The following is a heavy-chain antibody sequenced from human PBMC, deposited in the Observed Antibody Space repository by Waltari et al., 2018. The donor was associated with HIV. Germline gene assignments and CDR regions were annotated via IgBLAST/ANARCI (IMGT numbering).Heavy chain of an antibody. V-gene: IGHV3-74*01. CDR3: ASRYNYVWGSPPPFDY. D-gene: IGHD3-16*01. Sequence: EVQLVESGGGLVQPGGSLRLSCSASGFTFSSYCMHWVRQAPGKGIVCVSLINSDGSSTNDADSVEGRFTISRDNAKNTVYLQMNSLRAEDTALYYCASRYNYVWGSPPPFDYWGQGTLVTVSS. CDR1: GFTFSSYC. J-gene: IGHJ4*02. CDR2: INSDGSST.